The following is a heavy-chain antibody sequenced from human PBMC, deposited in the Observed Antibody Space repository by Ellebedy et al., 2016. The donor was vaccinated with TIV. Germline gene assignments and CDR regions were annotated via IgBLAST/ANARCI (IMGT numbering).Heavy chain of an antibody. Sequence: PGGSLRLSCTASGFTFSAHYMSWFRQTPGKGLEWVSYISTSTSFTNYAESVERRFTISRDNAQNSWFLEMDSLRPEDTAVYYCARGAIQSSGWLFDYWGQGTRVSVSS. CDR2: ISTSTSFT. D-gene: IGHD6-19*01. V-gene: IGHV3-11*06. CDR1: GFTFSAHY. J-gene: IGHJ4*02. CDR3: ARGAIQSSGWLFDY.